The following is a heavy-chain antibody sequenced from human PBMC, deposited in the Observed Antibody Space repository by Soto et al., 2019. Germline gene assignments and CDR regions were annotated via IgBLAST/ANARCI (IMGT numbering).Heavy chain of an antibody. J-gene: IGHJ5*01. CDR1: GFVFSAFE. CDR3: VKGAWLDF. Sequence: EVQLLESGGGLVQPGGSLRLSCAASGFVFSAFEMSWVRQTPGRGLEWVSFISVDGSRTYYADAVKGRFTTSRDNSDHTLYLQMNSLTDEDTALYACVKGAWLDFWGQGTLVTVSS. CDR2: ISVDGSRT. V-gene: IGHV3-23*01.